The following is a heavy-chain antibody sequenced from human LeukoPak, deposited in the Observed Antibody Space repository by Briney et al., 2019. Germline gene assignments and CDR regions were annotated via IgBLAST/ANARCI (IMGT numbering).Heavy chain of an antibody. CDR3: ARRRTVDV. Sequence: GGSLRLSCAASGFTFSGYWMTWVRQAPGKGLEWVANIKEDGSEKYYVDSVKGRFTISRDNAKNSLFLQMNSLRAEDAAVYYCARRRTVDVWGQGTTVTVSS. V-gene: IGHV3-7*01. CDR2: IKEDGSEK. CDR1: GFTFSGYW. J-gene: IGHJ6*02.